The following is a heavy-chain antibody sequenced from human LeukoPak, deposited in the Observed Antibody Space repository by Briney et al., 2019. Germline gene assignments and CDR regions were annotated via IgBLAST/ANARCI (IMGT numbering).Heavy chain of an antibody. CDR2: IWYDGSNK. CDR1: GFTFSSYG. D-gene: IGHD4-17*01. CDR3: ARDSRNPEYGDYGYFQH. V-gene: IGHV3-33*01. J-gene: IGHJ1*01. Sequence: GRSLRLSCAASGFTFSSYGMHWVRQAPGKGLEWVAVIWYDGSNKYYADSVKGRFTISRDNSRNTLYLQMNSLRAEDTAVYYCARDSRNPEYGDYGYFQHWGQGTLVTVSS.